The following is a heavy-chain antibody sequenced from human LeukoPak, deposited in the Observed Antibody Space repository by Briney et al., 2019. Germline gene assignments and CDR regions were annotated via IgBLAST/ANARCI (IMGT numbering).Heavy chain of an antibody. CDR3: ARRHY. J-gene: IGHJ4*02. CDR2: INHSGST. V-gene: IGHV4-34*01. Sequence: SETLSLACAVYGGSFSGYYWSWIRQPPGKGLEWIGEINHSGSTNYNPSLKSRVTISVDTSKNQFSLELSSVTAADTAVYYCARRHYWGQGTLVTVSS. CDR1: GGSFSGYY.